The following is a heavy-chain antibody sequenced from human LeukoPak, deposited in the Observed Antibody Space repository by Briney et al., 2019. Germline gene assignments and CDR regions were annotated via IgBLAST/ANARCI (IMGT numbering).Heavy chain of an antibody. Sequence: SETLSLTCAVYGGSSSGYYWSWIRQPPGKGLEWIGEINHSGSTNYNPSLKSRVTISVDTSKNQFSLKLSSVTAADTAVYYCARGIGTLLWFGELFGYWGQGTLVTVSS. D-gene: IGHD3-10*01. V-gene: IGHV4-34*01. CDR1: GGSSSGYY. CDR2: INHSGST. J-gene: IGHJ4*02. CDR3: ARGIGTLLWFGELFGY.